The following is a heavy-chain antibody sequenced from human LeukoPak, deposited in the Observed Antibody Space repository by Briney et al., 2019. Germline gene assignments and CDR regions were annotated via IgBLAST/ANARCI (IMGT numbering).Heavy chain of an antibody. V-gene: IGHV3-53*01. CDR2: IYSGGST. Sequence: GGSLRLSCAASGITVSSNYMSWVRQAPGKGLEWVSVIYSGGSTYYADSVKGRFTISRDNSKNTLYLQMNSLRAEDTAVYYCARAQTAAGLRFDYWGQGTLVTVSS. CDR3: ARAQTAAGLRFDY. CDR1: GITVSSNY. J-gene: IGHJ4*02. D-gene: IGHD6-13*01.